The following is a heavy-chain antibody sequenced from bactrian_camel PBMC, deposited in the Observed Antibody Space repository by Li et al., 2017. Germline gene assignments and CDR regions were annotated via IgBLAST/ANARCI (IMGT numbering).Heavy chain of an antibody. Sequence: HVQLVESGGGLVQPGGSLRLSCSASGSTSSIGCTRWFRQAPGKEREGVAVIRPSGEEQYYADSVKGRFTISLDMGENMVCLQMNSLTPDDTATYYCAAAQPGTYCDVSREADFRYWGQGTQVTVS. CDR2: IRPSGEEQ. CDR1: GSTSSIGC. CDR3: AAAQPGTYCDVSREADFRY. V-gene: IGHV3S53*01. D-gene: IGHD3*01. J-gene: IGHJ6*01.